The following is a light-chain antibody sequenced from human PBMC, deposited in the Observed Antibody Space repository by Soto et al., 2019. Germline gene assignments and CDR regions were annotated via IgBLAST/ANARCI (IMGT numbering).Light chain of an antibody. CDR1: QSVRNNY. J-gene: IGKJ5*01. V-gene: IGKV3-20*01. CDR2: GAS. CDR3: XXXXXXXIX. Sequence: ETVLTQSPGTLSLSPGERATLSCRASQSVRNNYLAWYQQKPGQAPRLLISGASSRAAGIPDRFSGSGSETDFTLTISRLEPEDFALXXXXXXXXXXIXFGQGTRLEIK.